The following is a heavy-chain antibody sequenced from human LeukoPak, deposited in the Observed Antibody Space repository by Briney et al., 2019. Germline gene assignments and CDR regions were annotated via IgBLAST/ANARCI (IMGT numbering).Heavy chain of an antibody. CDR1: GGSISSYY. CDR3: ASHLSYAFDI. CDR2: IYTSGST. V-gene: IGHV4-4*07. Sequence: SETLSLTCTVSGGSISSYYWSWIRQPAGKGLEWIGRIYTSGSTNYNPSLKSRVTISLDNSKNQFSLKLTSVTAADTAVYYCASHLSYAFDIWGQGTMVTVSS. J-gene: IGHJ3*02.